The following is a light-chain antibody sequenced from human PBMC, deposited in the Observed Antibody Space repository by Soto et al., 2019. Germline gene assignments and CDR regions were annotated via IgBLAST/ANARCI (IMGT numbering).Light chain of an antibody. CDR1: SSDIGGNKF. V-gene: IGLV2-8*01. Sequence: QSVLTQPPSASGSPGQSVTISCAGTSSDIGGNKFVSWYQQHPGKAPKLIIYDVSERPSGVPDRFSGSKSGNTASLTVSGLQAEDEADYYCISYAGSNSVVFGGGTKVTVL. CDR2: DVS. J-gene: IGLJ2*01. CDR3: ISYAGSNSVV.